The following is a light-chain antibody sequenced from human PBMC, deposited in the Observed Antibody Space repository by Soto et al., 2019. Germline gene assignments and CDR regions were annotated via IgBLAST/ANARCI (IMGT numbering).Light chain of an antibody. J-gene: IGKJ1*01. Sequence: DIPMTQSPSTLSASVGDRVTITCRASQSISNWLAWYQQKPGKAPNLLIYKASSLGSGVPSRFSGSGSGTEFTLTISSLQPDDFATYYCQYYNSYSQTFGQGTKVEIK. CDR3: QYYNSYSQT. CDR1: QSISNW. CDR2: KAS. V-gene: IGKV1-5*03.